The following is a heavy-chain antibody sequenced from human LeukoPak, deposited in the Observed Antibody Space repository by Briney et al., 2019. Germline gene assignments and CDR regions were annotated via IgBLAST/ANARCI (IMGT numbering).Heavy chain of an antibody. Sequence: PSETLSLTCTVSGGSISSYYWSWIRQPAGKGLEWIGRIYTSGSTNYNPSLKSRVTMSVDTSKNQFSLKLSSVTAADTAVYYCARRCSSTSQGDAFDIWGQGTMVTVSS. CDR2: IYTSGST. V-gene: IGHV4-4*07. CDR3: ARRCSSTSQGDAFDI. CDR1: GGSISSYY. D-gene: IGHD2-2*01. J-gene: IGHJ3*02.